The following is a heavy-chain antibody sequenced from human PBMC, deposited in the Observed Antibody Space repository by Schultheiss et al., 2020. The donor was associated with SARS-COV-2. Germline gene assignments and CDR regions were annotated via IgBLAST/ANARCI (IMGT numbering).Heavy chain of an antibody. CDR3: ARDVLGYCSGGSCYSGNWFDP. D-gene: IGHD2-15*01. Sequence: SETLSLTCTVSNGSIINYYWSWIRQPPGKGLEWIGYIYYSGSTNYNPSLKSRVTISVDTSKNQFSLKLSSVTAADTAVYYCARDVLGYCSGGSCYSGNWFDPWGQGTLVTVSS. J-gene: IGHJ5*02. V-gene: IGHV4-59*12. CDR1: NGSIINYY. CDR2: IYYSGST.